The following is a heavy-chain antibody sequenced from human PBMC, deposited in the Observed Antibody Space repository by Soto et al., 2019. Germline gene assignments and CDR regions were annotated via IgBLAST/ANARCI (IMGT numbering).Heavy chain of an antibody. Sequence: GASVKVSCKASGYTFTSYAMHWVRQAPGQRLEWMGWINAGNGNTKYSQKFQGRVTITRDTSASTAYMELSSLRSEDTAVYYCARVPRNDYIWGSYRRGYFDYWGQGTLVTVSS. J-gene: IGHJ4*02. CDR2: INAGNGNT. CDR3: ARVPRNDYIWGSYRRGYFDY. CDR1: GYTFTSYA. V-gene: IGHV1-3*01. D-gene: IGHD3-16*02.